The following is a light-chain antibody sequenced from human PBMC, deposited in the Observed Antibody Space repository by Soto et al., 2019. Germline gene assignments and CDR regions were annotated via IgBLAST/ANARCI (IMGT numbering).Light chain of an antibody. CDR2: GNS. V-gene: IGLV1-40*01. Sequence: QSVLTQPPSVSGAPGQRVTISGTGSSSNIGAGYDVHWYQQFPGTAPKFLIYGNSNRPSGVPDRFSGSKSGTSASLAITGLQAEDEADYYCQSYDSSLSGMIFGGGTKLTVL. CDR1: SSNIGAGYD. CDR3: QSYDSSLSGMI. J-gene: IGLJ2*01.